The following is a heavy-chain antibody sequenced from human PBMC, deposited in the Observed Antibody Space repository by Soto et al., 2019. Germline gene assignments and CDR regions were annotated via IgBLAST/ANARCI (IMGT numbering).Heavy chain of an antibody. J-gene: IGHJ3*02. CDR1: GFTFSSYS. CDR3: ARSQLLPPDDAFDI. V-gene: IGHV3-48*02. CDR2: ISSSSSTI. Sequence: GGSLRLSCAASGFTFSSYSMNWVRQAPGKGLEWVSYISSSSSTIYYADSVKGRFTISRDNAKNSLYLQMNSLRDEDMAVYYCARSQLLPPDDAFDIWGQGTMVTVSS. D-gene: IGHD3-22*01.